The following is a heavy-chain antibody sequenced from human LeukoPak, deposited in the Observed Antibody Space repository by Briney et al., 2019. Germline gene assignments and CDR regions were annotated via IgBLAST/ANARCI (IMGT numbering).Heavy chain of an antibody. J-gene: IGHJ4*02. Sequence: SVKVPCKASGGTFSSYAISWVRQAPGQGLEWMGGIIPIFGTANYAQKFQGRVTITADESTSTAYMELSSLRSEDTAVYYCARDPLGSGLIGGYDYWGQGTLVTVSS. CDR2: IIPIFGTA. V-gene: IGHV1-69*13. CDR3: ARDPLGSGLIGGYDY. D-gene: IGHD3-22*01. CDR1: GGTFSSYA.